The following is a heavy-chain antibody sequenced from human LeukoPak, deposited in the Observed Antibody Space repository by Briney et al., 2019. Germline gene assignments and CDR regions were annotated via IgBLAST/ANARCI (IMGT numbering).Heavy chain of an antibody. D-gene: IGHD5-18*01. J-gene: IGHJ4*02. CDR3: AASIRGYSNFLDY. V-gene: IGHV3-23*01. Sequence: PGGSLRLSCAASGFTFSSYAMSWVRQAPGKGLEWVSAISGSGGSTYYADSVKGRFTISRDNAKNSLYLQMHSLRAEDTAVYYCAASIRGYSNFLDYWGQGTLVTVSS. CDR2: ISGSGGST. CDR1: GFTFSSYA.